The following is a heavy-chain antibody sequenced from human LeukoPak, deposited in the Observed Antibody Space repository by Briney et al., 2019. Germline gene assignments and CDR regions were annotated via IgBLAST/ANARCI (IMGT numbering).Heavy chain of an antibody. J-gene: IGHJ4*02. CDR3: ARHHEHSSGWYSSFDY. Sequence: SETLSLTCTVSGGSISSSSYYWGWIRQPPGKGLEWIGSILYSGSTYYNPSLKIRVTISVDTSKNQFSLKLSSVTAADTAVYYCARHHEHSSGWYSSFDYWGQGTLVTVSS. CDR2: ILYSGST. V-gene: IGHV4-39*01. CDR1: GGSISSSSYY. D-gene: IGHD6-19*01.